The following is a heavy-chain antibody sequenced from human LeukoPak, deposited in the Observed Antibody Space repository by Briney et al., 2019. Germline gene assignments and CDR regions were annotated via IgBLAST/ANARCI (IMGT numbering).Heavy chain of an antibody. J-gene: IGHJ4*02. V-gene: IGHV4-61*02. CDR1: GGSISSGSYY. CDR3: ARDLDDY. CDR2: IYTSGST. Sequence: SETLSLTCTVSGGSISSGSYYWSWIRQPAGKGLEWIGRIYTSGSTNYNPSLKSRVTISVDTSKNQFSLKLSSVTAAVTAVYYCARDLDDYWGQGTLVTVSS.